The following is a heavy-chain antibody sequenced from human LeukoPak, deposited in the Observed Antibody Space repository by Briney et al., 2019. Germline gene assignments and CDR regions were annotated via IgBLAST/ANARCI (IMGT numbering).Heavy chain of an antibody. Sequence: ASVKVSCKASGYTFTGYYMHWVRQAPGQGLEWMGWINPNSGGTNYAQKLQGRVTMTTDTSTSTAYMELRSLRSDDTAVYYCARVVRESYWFDPWGQGTLVTVSS. J-gene: IGHJ5*02. V-gene: IGHV1-2*02. D-gene: IGHD4/OR15-4a*01. CDR1: GYTFTGYY. CDR3: ARVVRESYWFDP. CDR2: INPNSGGT.